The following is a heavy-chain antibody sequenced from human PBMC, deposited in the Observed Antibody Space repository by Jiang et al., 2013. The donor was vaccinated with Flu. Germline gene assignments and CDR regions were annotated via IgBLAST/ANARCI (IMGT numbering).Heavy chain of an antibody. Sequence: SGITFTHAWMNWVRQAPGKGLEWVARIKSKTAGGTTDYAAPVKGRFTISRDDSKNTLYLQMDNLKTEDTAIYYCTTGLGYWGQGTLVTVSS. J-gene: IGHJ4*02. V-gene: IGHV3-15*07. CDR1: GITFTHAW. CDR2: IKSKTAGGTT. CDR3: TTGLGY.